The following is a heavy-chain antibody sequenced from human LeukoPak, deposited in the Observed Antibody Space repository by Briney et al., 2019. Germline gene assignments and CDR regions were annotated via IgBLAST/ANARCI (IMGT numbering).Heavy chain of an antibody. J-gene: IGHJ4*02. V-gene: IGHV3-66*01. CDR3: ARGVNYYDSSGYYRPWDY. CDR2: IYSDGST. Sequence: PGGSLRLSCAASGFTVSSNYMSWVRQAPGKGLEWVSVIYSDGSTYYADSVKGRFTISRDNSKNTLYLQMNSLRAEDTAVYYCARGVNYYDSSGYYRPWDYWGQGTLVTVSS. D-gene: IGHD3-22*01. CDR1: GFTVSSNY.